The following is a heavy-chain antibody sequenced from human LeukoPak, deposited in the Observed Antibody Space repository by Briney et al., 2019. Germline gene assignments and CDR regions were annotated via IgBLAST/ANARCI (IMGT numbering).Heavy chain of an antibody. V-gene: IGHV4-59*08. Sequence: SETLSLTCTVSGGSINTYYWYWIRQPPAKGLEWIGYIYYSGTTKYSTSLKSRVTLSLDTPKNQIFLRLTSVTAADTAVYYCARRGRSSTDPFEYWGQGTLVTVSS. D-gene: IGHD2-2*01. CDR2: IYYSGTT. J-gene: IGHJ4*02. CDR1: GGSINTYY. CDR3: ARRGRSSTDPFEY.